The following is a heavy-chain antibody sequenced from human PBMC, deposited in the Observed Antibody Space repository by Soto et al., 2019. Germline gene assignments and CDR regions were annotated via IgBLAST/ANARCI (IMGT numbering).Heavy chain of an antibody. CDR2: IYYSGST. CDR1: GGSVSSGRFY. Sequence: QVQLQESGPGLVKPSETLSLTCTVSGGSVSSGRFYWSWIRQPPGKGLEWIGYIYYSGSTKYNPSPRRRVTITVDTSKNQFSLKLTSVTAADTAVYYCARSGSGSGWLGGQGTLVTVSS. J-gene: IGHJ4*02. CDR3: ARSGSGSGWL. D-gene: IGHD6-19*01. V-gene: IGHV4-61*01.